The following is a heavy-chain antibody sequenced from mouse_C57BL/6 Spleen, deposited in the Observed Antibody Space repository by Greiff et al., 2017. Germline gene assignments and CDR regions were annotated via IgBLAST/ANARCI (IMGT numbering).Heavy chain of an antibody. CDR3: AKGNYGNYGDAMDY. V-gene: IGHV1-69*01. CDR2: IDPSDSYT. CDR1: GYTFTSYW. Sequence: QVQLKQPGAELVMPGASVKLSCKASGYTFTSYWMHWVKQRPGQGLEWIGEIDPSDSYTNYNQKFKGKSTLTVDKSSSTAYMQLSSLTSEDSAVYYCAKGNYGNYGDAMDYWGQGTSVTVSS. J-gene: IGHJ4*01. D-gene: IGHD2-1*01.